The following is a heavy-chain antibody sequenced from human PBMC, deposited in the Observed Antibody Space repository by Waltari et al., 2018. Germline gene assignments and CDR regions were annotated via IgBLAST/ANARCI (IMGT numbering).Heavy chain of an antibody. D-gene: IGHD3-3*01. V-gene: IGHV1-8*02. CDR3: ARGRDVFANFDYNWFDP. Sequence: QVQLVQSGAEVLRPGASVKVSCQASGYSFITYEIHSVRQAAGQGLEWMGWVNPNSGATAYAQRFQGRITMTWDTSISTAYMELSNLRSDDTAVLYCARGRDVFANFDYNWFDPWGQGTLVTVSS. CDR2: VNPNSGAT. J-gene: IGHJ5*02. CDR1: GYSFITYE.